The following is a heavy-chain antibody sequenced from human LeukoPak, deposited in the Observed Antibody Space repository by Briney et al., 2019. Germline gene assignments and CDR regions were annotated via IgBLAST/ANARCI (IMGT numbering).Heavy chain of an antibody. CDR2: ITGYGAT. Sequence: GGSLRLSCAASGFTFSNFAMMWVRQAPGTGLQWVSTITGYGATFYADSVRGRFTIFRDTSMNTLFLQMNSLGAEDTAVYYCARGAAAGKVDWFDPWGQGTLVTVSS. J-gene: IGHJ5*02. D-gene: IGHD6-13*01. CDR3: ARGAAAGKVDWFDP. CDR1: GFTFSNFA. V-gene: IGHV3-23*01.